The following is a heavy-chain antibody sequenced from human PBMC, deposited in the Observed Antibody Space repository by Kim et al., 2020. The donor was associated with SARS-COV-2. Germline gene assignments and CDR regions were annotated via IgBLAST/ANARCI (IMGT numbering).Heavy chain of an antibody. D-gene: IGHD3-10*01. CDR2: VTGSGAST. CDR1: GFSFSDYA. Sequence: GGSLRLSCEASGFSFSDYAMNWVRQAPGKGLEWVSVVTGSGASTFYADSVKGRFIVSRDNSKNTVYLQMDSLRAEDTAVYYCAKAMVRGTPGWDYGLDVWGQGTPVTVSS. CDR3: AKAMVRGTPGWDYGLDV. J-gene: IGHJ6*02. V-gene: IGHV3-23*01.